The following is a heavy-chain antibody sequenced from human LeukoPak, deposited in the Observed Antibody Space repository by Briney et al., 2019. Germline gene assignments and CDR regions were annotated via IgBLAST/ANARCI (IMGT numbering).Heavy chain of an antibody. Sequence: SQTLSLTCAVSGGSISSGGYYWSWIRQPPGKGLEWIGYIYYSGSTNYNPSLKSRVTISVDTSKNQFSLKLSSVTAADTAVYYCARDNGMIKPAFDIWGQGTMVTVSS. J-gene: IGHJ3*02. CDR3: ARDNGMIKPAFDI. CDR2: IYYSGST. V-gene: IGHV4-61*08. CDR1: GGSISSGGYY. D-gene: IGHD3-16*01.